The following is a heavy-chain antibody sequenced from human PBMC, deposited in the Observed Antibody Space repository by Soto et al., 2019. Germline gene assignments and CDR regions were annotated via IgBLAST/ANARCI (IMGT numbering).Heavy chain of an antibody. J-gene: IGHJ3*02. Sequence: PSQTLSLTCTVSGGSISSGGYYWSRIRQHPGKSLMWIGYVYYSGSTYYNLSLKCRVTISVDTCKNQFSLKLCSVTAAVTAVYYCARTRCIVVVVAATSRVTFAIWGQGTMVTVSS. CDR1: GGSISSGGYY. CDR2: VYYSGST. CDR3: ARTRCIVVVVAATSRVTFAI. D-gene: IGHD2-15*01. V-gene: IGHV4-31*03.